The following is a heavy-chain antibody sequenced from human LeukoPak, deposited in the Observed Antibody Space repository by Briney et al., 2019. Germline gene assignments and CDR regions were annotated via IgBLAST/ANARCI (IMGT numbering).Heavy chain of an antibody. Sequence: GGSLRLSCVASGFTFSKNWMHWVRQAPGKGLVWVSRIQGDGSNTNYADSVKGRFSISRDNAKNTVYLQMNSLRAEDTGIYYCARGTSAGGPISPFNFWGQGTVVTVSS. CDR2: IQGDGSNT. V-gene: IGHV3-74*01. CDR1: GFTFSKNW. J-gene: IGHJ4*02. D-gene: IGHD6-13*01. CDR3: ARGTSAGGPISPFNF.